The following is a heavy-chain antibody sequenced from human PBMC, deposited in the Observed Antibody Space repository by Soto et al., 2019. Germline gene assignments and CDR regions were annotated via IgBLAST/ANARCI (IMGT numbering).Heavy chain of an antibody. CDR3: ARTMSKSHVYQYDIVTGYRPPAYYAFDI. D-gene: IGHD3-9*01. V-gene: IGHV2-26*01. Sequence: KESGPVLVKPTETLTLTCTVSGFSLSHARMGVSWIRQPPGKALEWLAHIFSNDEKSYSTSLKSRLTISKDTSKSQLVLTMTNMDPVDTATYYCARTMSKSHVYQYDIVTGYRPPAYYAFDIWGQGTMVTVSS. J-gene: IGHJ3*02. CDR2: IFSNDEK. CDR1: GFSLSHARMG.